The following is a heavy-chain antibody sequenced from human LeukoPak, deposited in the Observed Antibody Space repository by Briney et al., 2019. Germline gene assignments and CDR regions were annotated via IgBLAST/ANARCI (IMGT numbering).Heavy chain of an antibody. Sequence: SETLSLTCTASGGSVSTFYWSWIRQPPGKGLEWIGDIYNSGSTNYSPSVKGRVTISADTSKNQFSLKLNSVTAADTAVYYCARGRNYFDYWGRGTLVTVSS. D-gene: IGHD3-10*01. CDR3: ARGRNYFDY. CDR2: IYNSGST. J-gene: IGHJ4*02. V-gene: IGHV4-59*02. CDR1: GGSVSTFY.